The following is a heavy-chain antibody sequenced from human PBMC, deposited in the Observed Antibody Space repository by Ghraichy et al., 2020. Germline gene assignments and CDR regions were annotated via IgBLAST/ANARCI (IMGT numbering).Heavy chain of an antibody. CDR3: ARAVRDQLLSEY. Sequence: ASVKVSCKTSGYNFRSYDITWVRQATGQGPEWMGLMNPNSGNTGYAQMFRGRVTMTSDISITTAYMELTNLRSDDTAVYYCARAVRDQLLSEYWGQGTAVTVSS. CDR1: GYNFRSYD. V-gene: IGHV1-8*01. J-gene: IGHJ4*02. CDR2: MNPNSGNT. D-gene: IGHD2-2*01.